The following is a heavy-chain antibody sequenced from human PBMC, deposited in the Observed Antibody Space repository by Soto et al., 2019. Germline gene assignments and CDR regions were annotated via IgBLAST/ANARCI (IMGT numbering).Heavy chain of an antibody. V-gene: IGHV1-18*01. Sequence: VASVKVSCKTSGYTFTSYGINWVRQAPGQGLEWMGWISAYNGNTKYAQKLQDRVTMATDASTSTAYMELRSLRSDDTAVYYCARAYCDSTSCYFDYWGQGTLVTVSS. CDR1: GYTFTSYG. D-gene: IGHD2-2*01. CDR3: ARAYCDSTSCYFDY. J-gene: IGHJ4*02. CDR2: ISAYNGNT.